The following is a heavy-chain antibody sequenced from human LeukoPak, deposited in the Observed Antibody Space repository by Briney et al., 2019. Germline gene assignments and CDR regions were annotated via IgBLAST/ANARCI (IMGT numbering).Heavy chain of an antibody. J-gene: IGHJ3*02. V-gene: IGHV3-23*01. Sequence: GGSLRLSCVVSGFTFSSYAMSWVRQAPGKGLEWVSTISGAGGSTYYADSVKGRFTISRDNSKNTLYLQMNSLRAEDTAVYYCARDRGMATITRYAFDIWGQGTMVTVSS. D-gene: IGHD5-12*01. CDR2: ISGAGGST. CDR1: GFTFSSYA. CDR3: ARDRGMATITRYAFDI.